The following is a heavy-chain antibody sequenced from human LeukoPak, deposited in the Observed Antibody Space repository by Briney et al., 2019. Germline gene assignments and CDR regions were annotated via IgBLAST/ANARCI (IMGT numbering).Heavy chain of an antibody. D-gene: IGHD7-27*01. CDR1: GFTFSDHY. Sequence: PGGSLRLSCAGSGFTFSDHYIDWVRQAPGRGLEWIGRMRNKANGYTTENAASVKGRLTLSRDDLRRLVYLQLKSLKIEDTAVYYCTTSPETGVNVFDIWGQGTVVTVSS. CDR2: MRNKANGYTT. J-gene: IGHJ3*02. V-gene: IGHV3-72*01. CDR3: TTSPETGVNVFDI.